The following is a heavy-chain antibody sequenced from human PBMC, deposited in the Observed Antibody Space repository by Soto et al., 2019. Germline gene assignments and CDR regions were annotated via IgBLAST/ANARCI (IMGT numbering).Heavy chain of an antibody. Sequence: GGSLSLSCAASGFAFVSYSMNWVREAPGKGLEWVSYISSSSSTIYYADSVKGRFTISRDNAKNSLYLQMNSLRDEDTAVYYCARDQKRWLQYRERGGMDVWGQGT. CDR1: GFAFVSYS. V-gene: IGHV3-48*02. J-gene: IGHJ6*02. CDR3: ARDQKRWLQYRERGGMDV. D-gene: IGHD5-12*01. CDR2: ISSSSSTI.